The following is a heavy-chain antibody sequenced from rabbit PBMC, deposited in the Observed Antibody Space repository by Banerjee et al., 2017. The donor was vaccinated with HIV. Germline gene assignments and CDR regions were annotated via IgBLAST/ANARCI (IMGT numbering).Heavy chain of an antibody. CDR2: INTISGDT. J-gene: IGHJ4*01. V-gene: IGHV1S45*01. D-gene: IGHD4-1*01. Sequence: QEQLEESGGGLVKPEGSLTLTCTASGFSFSNGYVMCWVRQAPGKGLEWIACINTISGDTVYATWAKGRFTISKASWTTVTLQMTSLTAADTASYFCARRGSDWGDDLWGPGTLVTVS. CDR1: GFSFSNGYV. CDR3: ARRGSDWGDDL.